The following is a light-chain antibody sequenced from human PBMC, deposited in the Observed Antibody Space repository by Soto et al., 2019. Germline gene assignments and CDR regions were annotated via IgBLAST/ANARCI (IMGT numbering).Light chain of an antibody. Sequence: EIVLTQSPATLSLSPGERATLSCRASQSVSSYLAWYQQKPGQAPRLLIYDASNRATGIPARFSGSGSGTDFTLTISSLEPEDCAVYYCQQRSNWHPWTFGHVTKVEIK. CDR2: DAS. J-gene: IGKJ1*01. CDR3: QQRSNWHPWT. CDR1: QSVSSY. V-gene: IGKV3-11*01.